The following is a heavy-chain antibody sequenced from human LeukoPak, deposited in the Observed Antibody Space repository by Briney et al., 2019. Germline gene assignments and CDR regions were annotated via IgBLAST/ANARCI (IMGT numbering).Heavy chain of an antibody. CDR1: GGSISSYY. CDR3: ARARYDFWSGYHRSGGGDYMDV. J-gene: IGHJ6*03. V-gene: IGHV4-59*01. Sequence: SETLSLTCTVSGGSISSYYWSWIRQPPGKGLEWIGYIYYSGSTNYNPSLKSQVTISVDTSKNQFSLKLSSVTAADTAVYYCARARYDFWSGYHRSGGGDYMDVWGKGTTVTVSS. CDR2: IYYSGST. D-gene: IGHD3-3*01.